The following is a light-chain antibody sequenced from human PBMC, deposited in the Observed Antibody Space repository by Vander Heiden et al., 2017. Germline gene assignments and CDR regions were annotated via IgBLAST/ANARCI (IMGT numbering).Light chain of an antibody. J-gene: IGKJ2*01. CDR3: QQTYSAPYT. CDR2: AAS. Sequence: DIQLTQSPSSLSASVGDRVTITCRASQRVSNYLNWYRQKPGEAPKLLIFAASTLQSGILSGFSGSGSGTEFTLTISSLQPEDFATYYCQQTYSAPYTFGQGTKLDIK. V-gene: IGKV1-39*01. CDR1: QRVSNY.